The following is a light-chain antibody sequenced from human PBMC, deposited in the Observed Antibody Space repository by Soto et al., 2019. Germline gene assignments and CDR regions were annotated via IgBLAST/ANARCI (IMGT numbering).Light chain of an antibody. J-gene: IGKJ5*01. CDR2: DAS. CDR1: QSVGIY. CDR3: QQRISWPPT. V-gene: IGKV3-11*01. Sequence: EIVLTQSPATLSLSPGERATLSCRASQSVGIYLAWYQQKPGQAPRLLIYDASNRATGIPARFSGSRSGADFTLTISSLEPDDFAVYYCQQRISWPPTFGQGTRLEIK.